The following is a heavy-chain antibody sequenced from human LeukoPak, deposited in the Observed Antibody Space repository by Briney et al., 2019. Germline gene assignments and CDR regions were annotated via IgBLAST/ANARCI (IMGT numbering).Heavy chain of an antibody. V-gene: IGHV3-74*01. D-gene: IGHD3-3*01. J-gene: IGHJ6*02. CDR1: GFTFSSYW. CDR2: INSDGSST. Sequence: HPGGSLRLSCAASGFTFSSYWMHWVRQAPGKGLVWVSRINSDGSSTSYADSVKGRFTISRDNAKNTLYLQMNSLRAEDTAVYYGARFGYYDFWSGYWGSSRDYGMDVWGQGTTVTVSS. CDR3: ARFGYYDFWSGYWGSSRDYGMDV.